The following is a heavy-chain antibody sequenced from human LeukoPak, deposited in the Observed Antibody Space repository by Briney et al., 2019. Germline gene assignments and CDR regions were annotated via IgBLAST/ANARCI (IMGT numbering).Heavy chain of an antibody. D-gene: IGHD2-15*01. CDR1: GFTFSSYS. Sequence: PGGSLRLSFAASGFTFSSYSLTLVRPAPGEGLQWGSAISGSGGSTYYADSVKGRFTISRDNSKNTLYLQMNSLRAEDTAVYYCAKLSAVVMVVATVDYWGQGTLVTVSS. J-gene: IGHJ4*02. CDR3: AKLSAVVMVVATVDY. V-gene: IGHV3-23*01. CDR2: ISGSGGST.